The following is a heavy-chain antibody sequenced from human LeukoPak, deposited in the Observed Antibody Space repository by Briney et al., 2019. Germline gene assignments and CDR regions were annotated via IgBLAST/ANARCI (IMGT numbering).Heavy chain of an antibody. Sequence: SETLSLTCAVSGCSISSGYYWGWIRQSPGKGLEWIGTISHSGSTYYNPSLKSRVTISVDKSSNHFSLNLNSVTAADTAVYYCARDGGLTIVRGVVDLWGQGALVTVSS. CDR1: GCSISSGYY. V-gene: IGHV4-38-2*02. D-gene: IGHD3-10*01. CDR3: ARDGGLTIVRGVVDL. CDR2: ISHSGST. J-gene: IGHJ5*02.